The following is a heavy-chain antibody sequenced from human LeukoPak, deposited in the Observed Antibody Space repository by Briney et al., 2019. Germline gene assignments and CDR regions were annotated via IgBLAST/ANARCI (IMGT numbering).Heavy chain of an antibody. CDR1: GFTFSNYN. Sequence: GGSLRLSCAASGFTFSNYNMNWVRQAPGKGLEWVSYISSSGSIIYYADSVKGRFTISRDNAKNSLYLQMNSLRAEDTAVYYCARAKYYYGSGSYPYYYYMDVWGKGTTVTISS. J-gene: IGHJ6*03. CDR2: ISSSGSII. D-gene: IGHD3-10*01. V-gene: IGHV3-48*04. CDR3: ARAKYYYGSGSYPYYYYMDV.